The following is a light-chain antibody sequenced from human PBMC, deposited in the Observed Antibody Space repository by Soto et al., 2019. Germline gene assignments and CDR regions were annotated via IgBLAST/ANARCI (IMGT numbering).Light chain of an antibody. CDR2: AAS. CDR3: QQPISFPIT. J-gene: IGKJ5*01. Sequence: GDGVTSTCRASRDLSGWLAWYQQKPGKAPKLLISAASSLQSGVPSRLRGSGSGTDFTLTIRSLQPEDFATYYCQQPISFPITFGQGTRLEIK. V-gene: IGKV1D-12*01. CDR1: RDLSGW.